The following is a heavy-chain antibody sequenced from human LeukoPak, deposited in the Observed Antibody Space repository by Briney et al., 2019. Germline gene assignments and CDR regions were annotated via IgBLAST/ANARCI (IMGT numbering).Heavy chain of an antibody. CDR2: ISSSSSYI. Sequence: GGSLRLSCAASGFTFSSYGMSWVRQAPGKGLEWVSSISSSSSYIYYADSVKGRFTISRDNAKNSLYLQMNSLRAEDTAVYYCVRDARRYSSGWYNWFDPWGQGTLVTVSS. V-gene: IGHV3-21*01. D-gene: IGHD6-19*01. J-gene: IGHJ5*02. CDR3: VRDARRYSSGWYNWFDP. CDR1: GFTFSSYG.